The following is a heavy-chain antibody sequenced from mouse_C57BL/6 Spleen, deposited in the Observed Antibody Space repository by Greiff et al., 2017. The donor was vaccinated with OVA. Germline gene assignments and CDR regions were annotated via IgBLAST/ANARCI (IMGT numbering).Heavy chain of an antibody. CDR2: ISSGSSTI. CDR1: GFTFSHYG. V-gene: IGHV5-17*01. D-gene: IGHD1-1*01. CDR3: AYYYGSSYDYAMDY. J-gene: IGHJ4*01. Sequence: EVKLVESGGGLVKPGGSLKLSCAASGFTFSHYGMHWVRQAPEKGLEWVAYISSGSSTIYYADTVKGRFTISRDNAKNTLFLQMTSLRSEDTAMYYCAYYYGSSYDYAMDYWGQGTSVTVSS.